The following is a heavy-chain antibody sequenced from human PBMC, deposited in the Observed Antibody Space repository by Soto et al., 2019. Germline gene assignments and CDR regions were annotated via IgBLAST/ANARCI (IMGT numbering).Heavy chain of an antibody. CDR3: ARDRLVVTAITYNWFDP. CDR1: GYTFTSYY. Sequence: ASVKVSCKASGYTFTSYYMPWVRQAPGQGLEWMVIINPSGGSTSYAQKFQGRVAMTRDTSTSTVYMELNSLRAEDTAVYYCARDRLVVTAITYNWFDPWGQGTLVTVSS. D-gene: IGHD2-21*02. V-gene: IGHV1-46*01. J-gene: IGHJ5*02. CDR2: INPSGGST.